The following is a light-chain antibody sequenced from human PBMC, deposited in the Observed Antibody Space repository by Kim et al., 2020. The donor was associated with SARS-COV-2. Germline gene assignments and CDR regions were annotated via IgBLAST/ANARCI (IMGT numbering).Light chain of an antibody. CDR3: LLYYGGVQV. V-gene: IGLV7-43*01. CDR2: STR. CDR1: TGAVTCGYY. J-gene: IGLJ1*01. Sequence: PGATVIPTCASSTGAVTCGYYSNRYQQNPGHAPMALIYSTRTKRSCTPARFSGSLNGGKAALTLPGVQHEDEAEYYCLLYYGGVQVFGTGTKVTVL.